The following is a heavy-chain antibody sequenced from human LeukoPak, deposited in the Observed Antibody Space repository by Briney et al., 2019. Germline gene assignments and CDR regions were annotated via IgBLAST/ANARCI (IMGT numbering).Heavy chain of an antibody. CDR3: ATDYPSSGHNLNYFDY. J-gene: IGHJ4*02. Sequence: ASVKVSCKVSGYTLTELSMHWVRQAPGKGLEWMGGFDPEDGETIYAQKFQGRVTMTEDTSTDTAYMELSSLRSEDTAVYYCATDYPSSGHNLNYFDYWGQGTLVTVSS. CDR1: GYTLTELS. V-gene: IGHV1-24*01. D-gene: IGHD6-19*01. CDR2: FDPEDGET.